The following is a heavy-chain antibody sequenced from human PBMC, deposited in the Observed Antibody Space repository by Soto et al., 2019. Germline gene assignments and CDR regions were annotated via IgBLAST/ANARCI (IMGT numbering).Heavy chain of an antibody. CDR3: ARGSKYYGMDV. Sequence: GXTVKRSCKAAGYPFTSCAMGWVRQAPGQRLEWMGWINAGNGNTKYSQKFQGRVTITRDTSASTAYMELSSLRSEDTAVYYCARGSKYYGMDVWGQGTTVTVSS. V-gene: IGHV1-3*01. J-gene: IGHJ6*02. CDR2: INAGNGNT. CDR1: GYPFTSCA.